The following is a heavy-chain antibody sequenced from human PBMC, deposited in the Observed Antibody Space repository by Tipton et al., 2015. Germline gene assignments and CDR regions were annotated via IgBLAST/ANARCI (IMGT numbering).Heavy chain of an antibody. CDR2: IYYSGST. J-gene: IGHJ4*02. V-gene: IGHV4-61*01. D-gene: IGHD3-22*01. CDR3: ARETTYYYDSSGGPVNYFDY. Sequence: GLVKPSETLSLTCTVSGGSVSSGSYYWSWIRQPPGKELEWIGYIYYSGSTNYNPSLKSRVTISVDTSKNQFSLKLSSVTAADTAVYYCARETTYYYDSSGGPVNYFDYWGQGTLVTVSS. CDR1: GGSVSSGSYY.